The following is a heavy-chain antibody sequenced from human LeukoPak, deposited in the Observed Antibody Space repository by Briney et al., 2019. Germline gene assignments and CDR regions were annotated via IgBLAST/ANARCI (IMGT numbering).Heavy chain of an antibody. CDR1: GFTFTSSA. V-gene: IGHV1-58*02. CDR2: IVVGSGNT. D-gene: IGHD3-22*01. J-gene: IGHJ4*02. Sequence: ASVTVSCKASGFTFTSSAMQWVRQARGQRLEWIGWIVVGSGNTNYAQKFQERVTITRDMSTSTAYMELTSLRSEDTAVYYCAADLNYYDSSGSGDYWGQGTLVTVSS. CDR3: AADLNYYDSSGSGDY.